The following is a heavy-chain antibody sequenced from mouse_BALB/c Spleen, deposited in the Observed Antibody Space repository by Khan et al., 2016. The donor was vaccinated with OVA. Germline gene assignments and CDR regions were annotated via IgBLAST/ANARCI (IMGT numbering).Heavy chain of an antibody. CDR1: GFNIKDTY. CDR2: IDPANGDT. J-gene: IGHJ3*01. CDR3: GRFVSHLYGSGWFAY. V-gene: IGHV14-3*02. D-gene: IGHD1-1*01. Sequence: VQLQQPGAELAKPGASVKLSCTASGFNIKDTYIHWVKQRPEQGLEWIGRIDPANGDTKCDPKFQGKATIKADTSSNTAYLQLSSLTSEDTAVYYCGRFVSHLYGSGWFAYWGQGTLVTVSA.